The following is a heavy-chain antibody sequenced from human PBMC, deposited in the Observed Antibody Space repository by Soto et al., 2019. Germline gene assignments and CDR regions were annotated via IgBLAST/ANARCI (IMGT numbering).Heavy chain of an antibody. CDR2: IYYSGST. D-gene: IGHD6-13*01. CDR3: ARISIAAAGRYFDY. Sequence: SETLSLTCTVSGGSISSGGYYWSWIRQHPGEGLGWIGYIYYSGSTYYNPSLKSRVTISVDTSKNQFSLKLSSVTAADTAVYYCARISIAAAGRYFDYWGQGTLVTVSS. J-gene: IGHJ4*02. CDR1: GGSISSGGYY. V-gene: IGHV4-31*03.